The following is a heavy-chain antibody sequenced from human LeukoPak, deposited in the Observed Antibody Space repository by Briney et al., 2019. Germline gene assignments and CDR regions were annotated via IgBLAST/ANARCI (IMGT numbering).Heavy chain of an antibody. CDR3: ARGRDYYDCSGRLDF. CDR1: GSSFTGYY. D-gene: IGHD3-22*01. CDR2: INHSGNT. J-gene: IGHJ4*02. Sequence: SETLSLTCGVHGSSFTGYYWTWIRQPPGKGLEWIGEINHSGNTNYNASLKSRVSISVDTSKNQFSLDLTSVTAADTAVYYCARGRDYYDCSGRLDFWDQGTLVTVSS. V-gene: IGHV4-34*01.